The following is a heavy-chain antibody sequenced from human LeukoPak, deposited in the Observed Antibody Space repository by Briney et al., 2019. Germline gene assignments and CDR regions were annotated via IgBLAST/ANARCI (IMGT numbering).Heavy chain of an antibody. V-gene: IGHV4-39*01. CDR3: ARQGSTDYFDY. Sequence: SETLSLTCGVTGGSISTTNSFWGWIRQPPGKGLEWIGRIYYSGSTFYNPSLKSRVTISVDTSKNQFSLRLSFVTAADTAVYYCARQGSTDYFDYWGQGTLVTVSS. J-gene: IGHJ4*02. CDR2: IYYSGST. CDR1: GGSISTTNSF.